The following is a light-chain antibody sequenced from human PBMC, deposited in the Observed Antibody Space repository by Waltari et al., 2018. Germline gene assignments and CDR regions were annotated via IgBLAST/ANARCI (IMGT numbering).Light chain of an antibody. Sequence: QSALTQPASVSGSPGQSITISCTGSSNDVGTYNYVSWYQQHPGKAPKLIIFEVRHRPSGVSNRFSASKSGKKASLTISGLQTEDEADYYCSSYTSSSTLVFGGGTKVTVL. J-gene: IGLJ2*01. CDR2: EVR. CDR3: SSYTSSSTLV. CDR1: SNDVGTYNY. V-gene: IGLV2-14*01.